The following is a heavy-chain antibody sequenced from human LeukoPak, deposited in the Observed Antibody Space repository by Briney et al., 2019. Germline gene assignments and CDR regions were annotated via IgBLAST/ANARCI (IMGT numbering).Heavy chain of an antibody. V-gene: IGHV1-46*01. J-gene: IGHJ4*02. CDR1: GYTFTNYY. D-gene: IGHD2-15*01. CDR3: ARDPPDCSGGSCPPNSEFDY. CDR2: ISPSGAST. Sequence: ASVKVSCKASGYTFTNYYMHWVRQAPGQGLEWMGMISPSGASTSYAQKFQGRVTMTRDVSTSTVYMELSSLRSEDTAVYYCARDPPDCSGGSCPPNSEFDYWGQGTLVTVSS.